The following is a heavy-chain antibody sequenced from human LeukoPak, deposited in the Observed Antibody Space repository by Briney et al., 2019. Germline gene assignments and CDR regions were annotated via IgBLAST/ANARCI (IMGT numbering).Heavy chain of an antibody. CDR3: ARAKDFYYADAFDI. CDR1: GYTFTGYY. CDR2: INPNSGGT. Sequence: GASVKVSCKASGYTFTGYYMHWVRQAPGQGLEWMGWINPNSGGTNYAQKFQGWVTMTRDTSISTAYMELSRLRSDDTAVYYCARAKDFYYADAFDIWGQGTMVTVSS. V-gene: IGHV1-2*04. J-gene: IGHJ3*02. D-gene: IGHD3-10*01.